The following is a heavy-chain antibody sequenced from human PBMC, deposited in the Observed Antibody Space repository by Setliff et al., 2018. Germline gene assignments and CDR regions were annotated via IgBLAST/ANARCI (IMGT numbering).Heavy chain of an antibody. CDR3: AKSPHDFWSGRVFFDY. D-gene: IGHD3-3*01. CDR2: IIGSGIST. CDR1: GFSFSSYA. Sequence: PGGSLRLSCAASGFSFSSYAMSWVRQAPGKGLEWVSTIIGSGISTYYSDSVQGRFTISRDNHKNTLHLQMNSLRVEDTAIYYCAKSPHDFWSGRVFFDYWGQGMLGTVSS. V-gene: IGHV3-23*01. J-gene: IGHJ4*01.